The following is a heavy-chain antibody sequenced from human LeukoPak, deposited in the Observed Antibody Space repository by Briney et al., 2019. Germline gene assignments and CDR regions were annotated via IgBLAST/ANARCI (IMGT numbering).Heavy chain of an antibody. CDR2: IRYDGSNK. D-gene: IGHD6-13*01. Sequence: GGSLRLSCAAPGFTFRSHGMHSVRQALGKGVEWVAFIRYDGSNKYYADSVKGRFTISRDNSKNTLYLQMNSLRAEDTAVYYCAKDFYSSSWYGFSNWFDPWGQGTLVTVSS. J-gene: IGHJ5*02. V-gene: IGHV3-30*02. CDR1: GFTFRSHG. CDR3: AKDFYSSSWYGFSNWFDP.